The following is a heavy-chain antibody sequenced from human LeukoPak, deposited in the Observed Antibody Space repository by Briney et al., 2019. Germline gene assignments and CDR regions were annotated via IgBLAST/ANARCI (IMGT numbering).Heavy chain of an antibody. CDR1: GYTFTSNY. Sequence: ASVKVSCKASGYTFTSNYIHWVRQAPGQGLEWMGGIIPIFGTANYAQKFQGRVTITADESTSTAYMELSSLRSEDTAVYYCARLNLYGSGEVNYYYYGMDVWGQGTTVTVSS. D-gene: IGHD3-10*01. J-gene: IGHJ6*02. V-gene: IGHV1-69*13. CDR3: ARLNLYGSGEVNYYYYGMDV. CDR2: IIPIFGTA.